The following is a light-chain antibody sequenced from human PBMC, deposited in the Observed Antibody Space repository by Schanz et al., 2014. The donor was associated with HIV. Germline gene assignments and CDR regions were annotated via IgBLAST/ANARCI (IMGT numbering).Light chain of an antibody. Sequence: QSALTQPPSVSGAPGQRVTISCTGSSSNIGTHYHVHWYQLLPGTAPKLLIYGNNNRPSGVPDRFSGSESGTSASLAISGLQSEDEADYYCGTWDDSLNGVFGGGTQLTVL. CDR1: SSNIGTHYH. CDR2: GNN. V-gene: IGLV1-40*01. J-gene: IGLJ3*02. CDR3: GTWDDSLNGV.